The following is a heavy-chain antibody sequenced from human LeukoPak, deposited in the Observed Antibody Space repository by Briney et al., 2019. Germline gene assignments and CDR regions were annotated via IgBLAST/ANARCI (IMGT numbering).Heavy chain of an antibody. CDR2: INNDGSYI. V-gene: IGHV3-74*01. D-gene: IGHD5-24*01. CDR1: GLTFSSHW. J-gene: IGHJ4*02. CDR3: ARDGSAYNLDY. Sequence: RGSLRLSCAASGLTFSSHWMHWVRQAPGKGLEWVSRINNDGSYINYADSVKGRFTTSRDNAKNTVNLQMNSLRAEDTAVYFCARDGSAYNLDYWGQGVQVTVSP.